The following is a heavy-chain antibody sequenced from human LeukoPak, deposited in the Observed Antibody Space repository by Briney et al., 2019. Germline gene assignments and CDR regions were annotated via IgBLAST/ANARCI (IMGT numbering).Heavy chain of an antibody. CDR1: GFTFSNYG. CDR2: IWYDGSNK. J-gene: IGHJ4*02. D-gene: IGHD4-11*01. Sequence: GGSLRLSCVAFGFTFSNYGMHWVRQAPGKGLEWVAIIWYDGSNKYYADSVKGRFTISRDNSKNTLYLQMNSLRAEDTAVYFCARAPMTTRTTYYFDYWGQGTLVTVSS. V-gene: IGHV3-33*01. CDR3: ARAPMTTRTTYYFDY.